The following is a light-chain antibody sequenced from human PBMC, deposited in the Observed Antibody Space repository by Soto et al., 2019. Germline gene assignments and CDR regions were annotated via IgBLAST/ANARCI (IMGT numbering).Light chain of an antibody. CDR3: QQYNRYWT. Sequence: DIQLTQSPASLSASVGDRVTITCRASQSVSSYLNWYQQTPGKAPKLLIYDVSSLESGVPSRFSGSGSETEFTLTIGSLFPDDFATYYCQQYNRYWTFGQGTKVDIK. CDR1: QSVSSY. J-gene: IGKJ1*01. V-gene: IGKV1-5*01. CDR2: DVS.